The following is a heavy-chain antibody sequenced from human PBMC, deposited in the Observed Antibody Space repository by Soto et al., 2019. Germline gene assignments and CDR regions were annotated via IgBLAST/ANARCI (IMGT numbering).Heavy chain of an antibody. Sequence: QVQLQESGPGLVKPSQTLSLTCTVSGGSISSGGYYWTWIRQHPGKGLEWIGYIYYSGSTYYNPPRQSRLTISVDTSKNHFSLKLSSVTAADTAFYYCARHPPPHYRTAYCGGDCYPYWGQGTLVTVSS. CDR3: ARHPPPHYRTAYCGGDCYPY. D-gene: IGHD2-21*02. CDR1: GGSISSGGYY. CDR2: IYYSGST. J-gene: IGHJ4*02. V-gene: IGHV4-31*03.